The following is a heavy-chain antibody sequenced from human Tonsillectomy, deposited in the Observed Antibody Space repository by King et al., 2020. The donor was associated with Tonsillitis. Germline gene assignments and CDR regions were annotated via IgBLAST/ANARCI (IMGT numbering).Heavy chain of an antibody. D-gene: IGHD2-2*01. CDR1: GFTFSSYN. Sequence: VQLVESGGGLVKPGGSLRLSCAASGFTFSSYNMYWVRQAPGKGLEWVSSISYSSGYIYYADSVKGRFTISRDNAKNSLYLQMNSLRAGDTAVYYCARGVLSTSWGMDVWGQGTTVTVSS. J-gene: IGHJ6*02. CDR3: ARGVLSTSWGMDV. V-gene: IGHV3-21*01. CDR2: ISYSSGYI.